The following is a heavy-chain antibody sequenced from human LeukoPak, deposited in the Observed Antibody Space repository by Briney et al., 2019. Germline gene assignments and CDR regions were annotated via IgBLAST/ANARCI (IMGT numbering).Heavy chain of an antibody. CDR1: DFTFSSNP. J-gene: IGHJ4*02. D-gene: IGHD1-1*01. CDR2: ISPSGGNT. V-gene: IGHV3-23*01. Sequence: GGSLRLSCAGSDFTFSSNPLSWVRQAPGKGLEWVSAISPSGGNTYYADSVRGRFTISRDNSKNTLYLQMNTLRAEDTAVYYCATTKQARRYFDYWGQGTLVTVSS. CDR3: ATTKQARRYFDY.